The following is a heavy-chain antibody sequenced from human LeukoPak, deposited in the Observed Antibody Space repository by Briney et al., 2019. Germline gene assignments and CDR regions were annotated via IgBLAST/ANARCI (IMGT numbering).Heavy chain of an antibody. CDR3: ARRAYGSSGYYYVDY. J-gene: IGHJ4*02. Sequence: SETLSLTCAVYGGSFSGYYWSWIRQPPGKGLEWIGEINHSGSTNYNPSLKSRVTISVDTSKNQFSLKLSSVTAADTAVYYCARRAYGSSGYYYVDYWGQGTLVTVSS. CDR1: GGSFSGYY. CDR2: INHSGST. V-gene: IGHV4-34*01. D-gene: IGHD3-22*01.